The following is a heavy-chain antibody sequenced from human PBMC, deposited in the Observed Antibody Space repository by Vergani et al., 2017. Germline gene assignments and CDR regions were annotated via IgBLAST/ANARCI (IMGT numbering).Heavy chain of an antibody. Sequence: EVQLLESGGGLVQPGGSLRLSCAASGFTFSSYAMSWVRQAPGKGLEWVSAISGSGGSIYYADSVKGRFTISRDNSKNTLYLQMNSLRAEDTAVYYCAKDLTIYSGSYYAFDIWGQGTMVTVSS. J-gene: IGHJ3*02. D-gene: IGHD1-26*01. V-gene: IGHV3-23*01. CDR1: GFTFSSYA. CDR2: ISGSGGSI. CDR3: AKDLTIYSGSYYAFDI.